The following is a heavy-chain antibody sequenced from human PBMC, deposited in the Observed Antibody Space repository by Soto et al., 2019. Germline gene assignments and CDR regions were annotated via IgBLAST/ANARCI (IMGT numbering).Heavy chain of an antibody. V-gene: IGHV2-26*01. D-gene: IGHD6-19*01. J-gene: IGHJ5*02. CDR1: GLSITDSEMG. CDR2: IDSSGEK. Sequence: QVTFKESGPVLVNPTETLTLRCTVSGLSITDSEMGVSWIRQPPGQPLEWLAHIDSSGEKSYRTFLKSRLAISKDTSKSQIVLNMTNMAPADTATYYCARRHLAVAVSPWFDPWGQGIPVTVSS. CDR3: ARRHLAVAVSPWFDP.